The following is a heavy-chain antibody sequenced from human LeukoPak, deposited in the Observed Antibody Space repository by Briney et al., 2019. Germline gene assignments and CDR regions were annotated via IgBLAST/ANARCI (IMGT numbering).Heavy chain of an antibody. J-gene: IGHJ6*03. Sequence: ASVKVSCKASGYTFTGYYMHWVRQAPGQWLEWMGWINPNSGGTNYAQKFQGRVTMTRDTSISTAYMELSRLRSDDTAVYYCARAMGIAVAGTLVYYYYYMDVWGKGTTVTVSS. V-gene: IGHV1-2*02. CDR3: ARAMGIAVAGTLVYYYYYMDV. CDR2: INPNSGGT. CDR1: GYTFTGYY. D-gene: IGHD6-19*01.